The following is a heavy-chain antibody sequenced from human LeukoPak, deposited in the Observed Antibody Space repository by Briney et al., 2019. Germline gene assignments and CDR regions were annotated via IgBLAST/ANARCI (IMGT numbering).Heavy chain of an antibody. Sequence: GGTLRLSCAASGFTFSSYGMNWVRQAPGKGLEWIAYLSSSGSAFSYADSVKGRFTIARDNAKNSVYLEMNSLRADDTAVYYCARSARLMKGVVEVTALDDWGQGTLVTVSS. CDR2: LSSSGSAF. CDR1: GFTFSSYG. D-gene: IGHD3-3*01. CDR3: ARSARLMKGVVEVTALDD. J-gene: IGHJ4*02. V-gene: IGHV3-48*04.